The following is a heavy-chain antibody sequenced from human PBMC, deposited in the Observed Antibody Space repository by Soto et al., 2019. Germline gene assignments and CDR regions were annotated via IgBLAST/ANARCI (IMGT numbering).Heavy chain of an antibody. V-gene: IGHV3-9*01. CDR1: GFTFDDYA. Sequence: GGSLRLSCAASGFTFDDYAMHWVRQAPGKGLEWVSGISWNSGNIGYADSVKGRFTISRDNAKNSLYLQMNSLRAEDTALYYCAKTRVQDFWSGYYDYWGQGTLVTFSS. CDR2: ISWNSGNI. D-gene: IGHD3-3*01. J-gene: IGHJ4*02. CDR3: AKTRVQDFWSGYYDY.